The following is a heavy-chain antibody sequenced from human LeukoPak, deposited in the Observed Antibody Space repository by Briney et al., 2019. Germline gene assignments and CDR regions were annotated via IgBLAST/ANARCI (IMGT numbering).Heavy chain of an antibody. Sequence: GGSLRLSCAASGSTFSSYEMNWVRQAPRKGLEWVSYISSSGSTIYSADSVKGRFTISSDNAKNSLYLQMNSLRAEDTAVYYCAREGEYDSVDYWGQGTLVTVSS. CDR1: GSTFSSYE. CDR3: AREGEYDSVDY. V-gene: IGHV3-48*03. D-gene: IGHD3-3*01. J-gene: IGHJ4*02. CDR2: ISSSGSTI.